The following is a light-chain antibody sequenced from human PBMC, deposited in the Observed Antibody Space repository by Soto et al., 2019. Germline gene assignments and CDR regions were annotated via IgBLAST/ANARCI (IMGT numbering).Light chain of an antibody. Sequence: DIQMTQSPSPLSAYVGDRVTITCQASQTISTYLNWYKQKPGKAPKMLIYGASSLQSGVPSRFSGSGSGTDFTLTTSSLKPEDFGTYYCQQSFSTPRTFGQGTKVDIK. V-gene: IGKV1-39*01. CDR2: GAS. J-gene: IGKJ1*01. CDR1: QTISTY. CDR3: QQSFSTPRT.